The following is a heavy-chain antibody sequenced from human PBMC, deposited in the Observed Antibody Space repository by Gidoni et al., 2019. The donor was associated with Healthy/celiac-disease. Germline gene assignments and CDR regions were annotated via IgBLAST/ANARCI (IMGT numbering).Heavy chain of an antibody. V-gene: IGHV4-59*08. CDR3: ARGYMVRGVRNLSHYYYYYGMDV. CDR1: VGSLSSYF. CDR2: IYCSGST. Sequence: QVQLQESGPGLVKPSETLSLACTVSVGSLSSYFWSWCRQPPGKGLEWIGYIYCSGSTNYNPALKSRVTISVDTSENQFSQKLSTVITADTAVYYCARGYMVRGVRNLSHYYYYYGMDVWGQGTTVTVSS. D-gene: IGHD3-10*01. J-gene: IGHJ6*02.